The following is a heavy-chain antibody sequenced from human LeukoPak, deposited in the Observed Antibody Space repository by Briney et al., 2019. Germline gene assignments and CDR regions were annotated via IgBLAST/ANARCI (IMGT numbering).Heavy chain of an antibody. J-gene: IGHJ5*02. CDR2: IYHSGST. CDR3: ARGPYTIYGDYVFINWFDP. V-gene: IGHV4-38-2*02. D-gene: IGHD4-17*01. CDR1: GSSISSDYY. Sequence: SETLSLTCTVSGSSISSDYYWGWIRQPPGKGLEWIGSIYHSGSTYYNPSLESRVTISVDTSKNQFSLKLSSVTAADTAVYYCARGPYTIYGDYVFINWFDPWGQGTLVTVSS.